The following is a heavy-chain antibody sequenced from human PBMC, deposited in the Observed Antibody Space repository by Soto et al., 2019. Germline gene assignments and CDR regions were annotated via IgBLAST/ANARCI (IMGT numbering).Heavy chain of an antibody. CDR1: GGSISSSSYY. J-gene: IGHJ5*02. V-gene: IGHV4-39*01. D-gene: IGHD3-3*01. Sequence: QLQLQESGPGLVKPSETLSLTCTVSGGSISSSSYYWGWIRQPPGKGLEWIGSIYYSGSTYYNPSLKSRVTISVDTSKNQFSLKLSSVTAADTAVYYCARQGVTTILDPWGQGTLVTVSS. CDR3: ARQGVTTILDP. CDR2: IYYSGST.